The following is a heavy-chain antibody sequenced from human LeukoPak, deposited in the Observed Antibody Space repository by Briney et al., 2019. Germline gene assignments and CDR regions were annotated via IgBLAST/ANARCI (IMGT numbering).Heavy chain of an antibody. J-gene: IGHJ4*02. Sequence: ASVTVSCTASGYTFTSYAMHWVRQAPGQRLEWMGWINAGNGNTKYSQKFQGRVTITRDISANTAYMELSSLTSEDTAVYYCARGSYYYGSGSFMGSDYWGQGTLVTVSS. D-gene: IGHD3-10*01. CDR2: INAGNGNT. CDR1: GYTFTSYA. V-gene: IGHV1-3*01. CDR3: ARGSYYYGSGSFMGSDY.